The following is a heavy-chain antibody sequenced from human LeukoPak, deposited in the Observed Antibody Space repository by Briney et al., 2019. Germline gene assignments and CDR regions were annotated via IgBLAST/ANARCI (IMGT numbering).Heavy chain of an antibody. CDR2: ISAYNGNT. D-gene: IGHD4-23*01. Sequence: ASVKVSCKASGYTFTIYAITWVRQAPGQGLEWRGCISAYNGNTNYAQNLQGSVTMTTDTSTSTAYMELRSLRSDDTAMYYCARLSLSPTTVATPDAFDIWGQGTMVTVSS. V-gene: IGHV1-18*01. CDR3: ARLSLSPTTVATPDAFDI. J-gene: IGHJ3*02. CDR1: GYTFTIYA.